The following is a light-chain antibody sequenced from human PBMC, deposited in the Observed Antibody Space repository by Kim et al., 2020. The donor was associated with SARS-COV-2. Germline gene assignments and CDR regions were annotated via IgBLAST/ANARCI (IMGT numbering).Light chain of an antibody. J-gene: IGKJ5*01. CDR3: QKYSASPTT. V-gene: IGKV3-20*01. Sequence: EIVLTQSPGTLSLSPGERATLSCRASQTLSSSYLAWYQQIPGQAPRLLIYGASSSATAVPARFSGSGSGTDFTLTISRLEPEDFAVYFCQKYSASPTTFGQRTRLGSK. CDR1: QTLSSSY. CDR2: GAS.